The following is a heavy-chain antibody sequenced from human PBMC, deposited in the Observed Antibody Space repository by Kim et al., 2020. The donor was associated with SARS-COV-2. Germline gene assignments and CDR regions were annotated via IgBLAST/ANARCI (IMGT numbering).Heavy chain of an antibody. J-gene: IGHJ4*02. V-gene: IGHV4-39*01. D-gene: IGHD5-12*01. CDR3: ARRGDGYNYSRDY. Sequence: YNPAPKSRVTISVDTSKNQFSLKLRSVTAADTAVYYCARRGDGYNYSRDYWGQGTLVTVSS.